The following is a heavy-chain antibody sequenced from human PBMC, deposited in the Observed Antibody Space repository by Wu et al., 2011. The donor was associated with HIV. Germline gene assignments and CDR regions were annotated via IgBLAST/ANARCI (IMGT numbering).Heavy chain of an antibody. CDR2: INPNSGGT. CDR3: ARPRANLHDSSAYYTPDFDY. Sequence: QVQLVQSGAEVKKPGASVKVSCKASGYTFTGYYMHWVRQAPGQGLEWMGWINPNSGGTNYAQKFQGRVIMTRDTSISTAYMELSRLRSDDTAVYYCARPRANLHDSSAYYTPDFDYWGQGTWSPSPQ. CDR1: GYTFTGYY. J-gene: IGHJ4*02. D-gene: IGHD3-22*01. V-gene: IGHV1-2*02.